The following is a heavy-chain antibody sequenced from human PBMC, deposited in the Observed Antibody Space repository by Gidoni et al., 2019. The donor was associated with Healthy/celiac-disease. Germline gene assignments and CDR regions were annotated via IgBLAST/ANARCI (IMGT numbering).Heavy chain of an antibody. Sequence: EVQLVESGGGLVKPGGSLRLSCAASGFTFSNAWMSWVRQAPGKGLEWVGRIKSKTDGGTTDYAAPVKGRFTISRDDSKNTLYLQMNSLKTEDTAVYYCTTHTSNYCSGGSCYSYYYYYMDVWGKGTTVTVSS. CDR3: TTHTSNYCSGGSCYSYYYYYMDV. CDR1: GFTFSNAW. D-gene: IGHD2-15*01. CDR2: IKSKTDGGTT. J-gene: IGHJ6*03. V-gene: IGHV3-15*01.